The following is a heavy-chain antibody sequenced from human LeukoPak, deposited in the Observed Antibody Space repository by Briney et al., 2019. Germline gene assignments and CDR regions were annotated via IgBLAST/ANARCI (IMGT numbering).Heavy chain of an antibody. J-gene: IGHJ4*02. CDR1: GGSFSGYY. D-gene: IGHD3-22*01. CDR2: INHSGGT. V-gene: IGHV4-34*01. CDR3: ARGPYYYDSSGYNWALDY. Sequence: PSETLSLTCAVYGGSFSGYYWSWIRQPPGKGLEWIGEINHSGGTNYNPSLKSRVTISVDTSKNQFSLKLSSVTAADTAVYYCARGPYYYDSSGYNWALDYWGQGTLVTVSS.